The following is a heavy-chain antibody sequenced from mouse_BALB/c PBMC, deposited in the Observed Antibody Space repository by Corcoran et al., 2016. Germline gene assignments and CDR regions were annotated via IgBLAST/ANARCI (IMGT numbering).Heavy chain of an antibody. CDR3: ARPPHYYGSRDWYFDV. D-gene: IGHD1-1*01. J-gene: IGHJ1*01. V-gene: IGHV9-1*02. Sequence: QIQLVQSGPELKKPGETVKISCKASGYTFTNYGMNWVKQAPGKGLKLMGWINTYTGEPTYADDFKVRFAFSLETSASTAYLQINNLKNEDMATYFCARPPHYYGSRDWYFDVWGAGTTVTVSS. CDR1: GYTFTNYG. CDR2: INTYTGEP.